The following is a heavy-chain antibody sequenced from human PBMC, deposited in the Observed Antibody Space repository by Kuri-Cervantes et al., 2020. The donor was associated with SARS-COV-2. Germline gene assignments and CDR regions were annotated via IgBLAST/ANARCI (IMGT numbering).Heavy chain of an antibody. Sequence: SLKISCAASGFTFDDYAMHWVRQAPGKGLEWVSGISWNSGSIGYADSVKGRFTISRDNAKNSLYLQMNSLRAEDTAVYYCARRPLRPRIAAAGYYYYYGMDVWGQGTLVTVSS. CDR3: ARRPLRPRIAAAGYYYYYGMDV. J-gene: IGHJ6*02. CDR2: ISWNSGSI. V-gene: IGHV3-9*01. CDR1: GFTFDDYA. D-gene: IGHD6-13*01.